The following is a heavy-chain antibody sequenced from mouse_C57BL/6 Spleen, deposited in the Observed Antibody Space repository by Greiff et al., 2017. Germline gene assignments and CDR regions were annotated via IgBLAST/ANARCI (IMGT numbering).Heavy chain of an antibody. V-gene: IGHV1-76*01. D-gene: IGHD4-1*01. Sequence: QVQLQQSGAELVRPGASVKLSCKASGYTFTDYYINWVKQRPGQGLEWIARIYPGSGNTYYNEKFKGKATLTAEKSSSTAYMQLSSLTSEDSAVXFCALGRDYFDYWGQGTTLTVSS. CDR1: GYTFTDYY. J-gene: IGHJ2*01. CDR2: IYPGSGNT. CDR3: ALGRDYFDY.